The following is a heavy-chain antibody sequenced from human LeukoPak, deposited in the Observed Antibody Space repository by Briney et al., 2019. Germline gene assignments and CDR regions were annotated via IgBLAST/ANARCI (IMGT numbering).Heavy chain of an antibody. V-gene: IGHV3-30*18. CDR2: ISYDGSNK. J-gene: IGHJ4*02. Sequence: GRSLRLSCAASGFTFSSYGTHWVRQAPGKGLEWVAVISYDGSNKYYADSVKGRFTISRDNSKNTLYLQMNSLRAEDTAVYYCAKGLLWFGELSPSFDYWGQGTLVTVSS. D-gene: IGHD3-10*01. CDR3: AKGLLWFGELSPSFDY. CDR1: GFTFSSYG.